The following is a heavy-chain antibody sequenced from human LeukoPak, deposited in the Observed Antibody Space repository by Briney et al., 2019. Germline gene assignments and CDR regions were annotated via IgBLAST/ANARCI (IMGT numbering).Heavy chain of an antibody. D-gene: IGHD1-26*01. Sequence: ASVKVSCKVSGYTLTELSMHWVRQAPGKGLEWMGGFDPEDGETIYAQKFQGRVTMTEDTSTDTAYMELSSLRSEDTAVYYCATGRTVVGATPQPNYYGMDVWGQGTTVTVSS. CDR3: ATGRTVVGATPQPNYYGMDV. CDR1: GYTLTELS. J-gene: IGHJ6*02. CDR2: FDPEDGET. V-gene: IGHV1-24*01.